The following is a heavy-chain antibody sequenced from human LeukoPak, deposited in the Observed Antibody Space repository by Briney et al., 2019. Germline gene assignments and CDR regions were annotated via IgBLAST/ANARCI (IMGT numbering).Heavy chain of an antibody. Sequence: GGSLRLSCAASGFTFSSYAMHWVRQAPGKGLEYVSAISSNGGSTYYANSVKGRFTISRDNSKNTLYLQMGSLRAEDMAVYYCARDSNHCSSTSCRFLSISNYYGMDVWGQGTTVTVSS. CDR2: ISSNGGST. D-gene: IGHD2-2*01. J-gene: IGHJ6*02. CDR1: GFTFSSYA. CDR3: ARDSNHCSSTSCRFLSISNYYGMDV. V-gene: IGHV3-64*01.